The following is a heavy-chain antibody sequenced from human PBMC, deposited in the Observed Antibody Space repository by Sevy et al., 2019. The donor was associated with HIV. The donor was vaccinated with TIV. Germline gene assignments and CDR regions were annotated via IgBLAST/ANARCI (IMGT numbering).Heavy chain of an antibody. Sequence: SETLSLTCAVYGGSFSGYYWSWIRQPPGKGLEWIGEINHSGSTNYNPSLKGRVTISVDTSKNQFSLKLSSVTAADTAVYYCARSGSGYYYGSGSLLHFDYWGQGTLVTVSS. J-gene: IGHJ4*02. CDR2: INHSGST. V-gene: IGHV4-34*01. CDR1: GGSFSGYY. CDR3: ARSGSGYYYGSGSLLHFDY. D-gene: IGHD3-10*01.